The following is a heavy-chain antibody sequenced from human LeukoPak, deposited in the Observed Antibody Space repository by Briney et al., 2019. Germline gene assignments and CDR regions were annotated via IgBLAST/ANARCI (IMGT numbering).Heavy chain of an antibody. Sequence: SETLSLTCTVSGGSISSYYWSWIRQPPGKGLEWIGYIYYSGSTNYNPSLKSRVTISVDTSKNQISLKLSSVTAADMAVYYCARGGSGTYLSHLRFDYWGQGTLVTVSS. CDR3: ARGGSGTYLSHLRFDY. D-gene: IGHD3-10*01. CDR1: GGSISSYY. CDR2: IYYSGST. J-gene: IGHJ4*02. V-gene: IGHV4-59*01.